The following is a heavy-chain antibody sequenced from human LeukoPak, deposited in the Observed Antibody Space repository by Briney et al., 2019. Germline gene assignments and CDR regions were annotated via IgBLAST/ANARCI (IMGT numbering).Heavy chain of an antibody. V-gene: IGHV4-59*01. J-gene: IGHJ6*03. CDR1: GGSISSYY. CDR2: IYYSGST. Sequence: KPSETLSLTCTVSGGSISSYYWSWIRQPPGKGLEWIGYIYYSGSTNYNPSLKSRVTISLDTSKNHFSLKLSSVTAADTAVYYCATGVVVPAAFMDVWGKGTTVTVSS. CDR3: ATGVVVPAAFMDV. D-gene: IGHD2-2*01.